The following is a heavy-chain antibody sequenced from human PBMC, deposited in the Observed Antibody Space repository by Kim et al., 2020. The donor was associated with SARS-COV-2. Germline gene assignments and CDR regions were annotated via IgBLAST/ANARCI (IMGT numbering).Heavy chain of an antibody. D-gene: IGHD3-22*01. CDR3: ARSHIDDYYDSSGYLLDY. J-gene: IGHJ4*02. V-gene: IGHV3-48*02. Sequence: KGRFTISRDNAKNSLYLQMNSLRDEDTAVYYCARSHIDDYYDSSGYLLDYWGQGTLVTVSS.